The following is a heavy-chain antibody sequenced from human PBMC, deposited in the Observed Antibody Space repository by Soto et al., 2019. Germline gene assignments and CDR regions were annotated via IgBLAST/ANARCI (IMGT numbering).Heavy chain of an antibody. CDR1: GFTFSTYA. CDR2: ISSSDGST. J-gene: IGHJ4*02. Sequence: EVQLLESGGGLGQPGGSLRLSCAASGFTFSTYAMSWVRQAPGKGLEWVSSISSSDGSTYYADSVQGRFTISKDDSKKTGNLKMNSRRAKNPAVYYGAKEHREEVTPYPFDYWGQGTLFTVP. CDR3: AKEHREEVTPYPFDY. V-gene: IGHV3-23*01.